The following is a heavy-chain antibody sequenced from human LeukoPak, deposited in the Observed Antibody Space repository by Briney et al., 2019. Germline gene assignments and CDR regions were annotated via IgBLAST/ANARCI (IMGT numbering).Heavy chain of an antibody. CDR2: ISAFNGNS. V-gene: IGHV1-18*04. D-gene: IGHD6-19*01. CDR1: GYTFSSYG. CDR3: ARSFIAVAATAYDY. Sequence: ASVKVSCKASGYTFSSYGIGWVRQAPGQRPEWLGGISAFNGNSNYAPKFQGRVTVTTDTSTNTAYMELRSLRSDDTAVYYCARSFIAVAATAYDYWGQGTLVTVSS. J-gene: IGHJ4*02.